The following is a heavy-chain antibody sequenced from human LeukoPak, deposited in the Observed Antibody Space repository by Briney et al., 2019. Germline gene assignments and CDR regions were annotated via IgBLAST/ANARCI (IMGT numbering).Heavy chain of an antibody. Sequence: ASVMVSCKASGYSFSDYPMHWVRQAPGQGLEWMGRINFNSGGTNYAQNFQGRVTMTRDTSINTAYMELSGLTSDDTAVYYCARGGSGSGYLYYFDHWGQGTLVSVPS. CDR3: ARGGSGSGYLYYFDH. J-gene: IGHJ4*02. CDR1: GYSFSDYP. V-gene: IGHV1-2*06. CDR2: INFNSGGT. D-gene: IGHD3-10*01.